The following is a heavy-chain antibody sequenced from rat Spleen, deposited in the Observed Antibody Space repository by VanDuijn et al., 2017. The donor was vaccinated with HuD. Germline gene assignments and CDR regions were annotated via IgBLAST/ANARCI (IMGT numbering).Heavy chain of an antibody. V-gene: IGHV5-25*01. CDR3: TRDDVLPGYNYFDY. CDR1: GFTFSNYD. D-gene: IGHD1-4*01. Sequence: EVQLVESGGGLVQPGRSMKLSCAASGFTFSNYDMAWVRQAPKKGLDGVASISTGVGSTYYRDSVKGRFPISRDNAKRTLYLQMDSLRSEDTATYYCTRDDVLPGYNYFDYWGQGVMVTVSS. CDR2: ISTGVGST. J-gene: IGHJ2*01.